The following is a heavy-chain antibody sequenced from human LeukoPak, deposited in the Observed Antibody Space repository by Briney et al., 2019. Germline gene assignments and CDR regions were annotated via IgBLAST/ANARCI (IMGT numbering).Heavy chain of an antibody. D-gene: IGHD3-22*01. CDR1: GFTFSSNY. V-gene: IGHV3-53*01. J-gene: IGHJ4*02. CDR3: ARHSSGYFKYYFDY. Sequence: PGGSLRLSCAASGFTFSSNYMSWVRQAPGKGLEWVSVIYSGGSTYYADSVKGRFTISRDNSKNTLYLQMNSLRAEDTAVYYCARHSSGYFKYYFDYWGQGTLVTVSS. CDR2: IYSGGST.